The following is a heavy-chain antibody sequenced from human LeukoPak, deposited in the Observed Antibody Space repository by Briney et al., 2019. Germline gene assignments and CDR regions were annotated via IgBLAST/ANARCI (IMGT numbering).Heavy chain of an antibody. J-gene: IGHJ4*02. D-gene: IGHD3-10*01. Sequence: GGSLRLSCAASGFTFSNFAMNWVRQAPGKGLEWVSTISGSGGSTYYADSVKGRFTISRDNSKNTLYLQMNSLRAEDTAVYYCARDHGSGSTPLFDYWGQGTLVTVSS. CDR1: GFTFSNFA. V-gene: IGHV3-23*01. CDR2: ISGSGGST. CDR3: ARDHGSGSTPLFDY.